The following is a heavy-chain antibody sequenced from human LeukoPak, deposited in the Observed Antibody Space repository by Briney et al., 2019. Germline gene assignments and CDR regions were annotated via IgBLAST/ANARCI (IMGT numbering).Heavy chain of an antibody. J-gene: IGHJ4*02. D-gene: IGHD5-24*01. CDR2: INYSGNT. CDR3: ARLYGHSFAVSRKYFDY. Sequence: SETLSLTCAVYGGSFSGYYWSWIRQPPGKGLEWIGTINYSGNTFYNRSLKSRVTISVDTSKNQFSLKLSSVTASDTAVYYCARLYGHSFAVSRKYFDYWGQGTLVTFSS. CDR1: GGSFSGYY. V-gene: IGHV4-34*01.